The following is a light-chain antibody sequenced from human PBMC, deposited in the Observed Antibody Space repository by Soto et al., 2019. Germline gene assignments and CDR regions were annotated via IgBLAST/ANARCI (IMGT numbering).Light chain of an antibody. J-gene: IGKJ2*01. V-gene: IGKV1-12*01. CDR2: AAF. Sequence: DIQVTQTPSSVSASVGDRVTITCRASQDVGSWLVWYQQKPGKAPKLLIYAAFSLQSGVPSRFRGSGSGTQFSRTISSLQPEDFATYYCQQAKIFPYTFGQGTKLEIK. CDR3: QQAKIFPYT. CDR1: QDVGSW.